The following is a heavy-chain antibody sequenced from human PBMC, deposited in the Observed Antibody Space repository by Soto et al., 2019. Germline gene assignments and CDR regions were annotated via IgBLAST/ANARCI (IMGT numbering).Heavy chain of an antibody. V-gene: IGHV1-3*01. D-gene: IGHD3-3*01. CDR1: GYTFTSYA. Sequence: GASVKVSCKASGYTFTSYAMHWVRQAPGQRLEWMGWINAGNGNTKYSQKFQGRVTITRDTSASTAYMELSSLRSEDTAVYYCARTHGYYDFWSGYYYYYGMDVWGQGTTVTVSS. CDR2: INAGNGNT. CDR3: ARTHGYYDFWSGYYYYYGMDV. J-gene: IGHJ6*02.